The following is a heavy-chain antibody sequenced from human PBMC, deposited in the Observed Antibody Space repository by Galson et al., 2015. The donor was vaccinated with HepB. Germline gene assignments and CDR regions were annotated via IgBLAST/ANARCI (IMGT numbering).Heavy chain of an antibody. Sequence: SVKVSCKVSGHILTEFSMHWVRQAPEKGLEWMGGFDPEDGETIYAQKFQGRVTMTEDTSTNTAYMELSILRSEDTAVYYCATVFMVDKATVASIHYLDFWGQGTLVTVSS. D-gene: IGHD5-18*01. J-gene: IGHJ4*02. CDR3: ATVFMVDKATVASIHYLDF. V-gene: IGHV1-24*01. CDR1: GHILTEFS. CDR2: FDPEDGET.